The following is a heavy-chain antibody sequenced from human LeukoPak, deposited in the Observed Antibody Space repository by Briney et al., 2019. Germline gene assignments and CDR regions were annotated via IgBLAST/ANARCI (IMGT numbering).Heavy chain of an antibody. CDR3: ARVSDMIRGVSDY. CDR2: SYHSVST. V-gene: IGHV4-4*02. J-gene: IGHJ4*02. CDR1: GASIRGNNW. Sequence: SETLSLTCTVSGASIRGNNWWTWVRQPPGKGLEWIGESYHSVSTNYNPSLKSRVTISVDKSKNQFSLKLSSVTAADTAVYYCARVSDMIRGVSDYWGQGTLVTVFS. D-gene: IGHD3-10*01.